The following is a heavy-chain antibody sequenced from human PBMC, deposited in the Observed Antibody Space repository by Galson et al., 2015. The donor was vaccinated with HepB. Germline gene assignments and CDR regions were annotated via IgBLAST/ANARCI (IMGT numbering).Heavy chain of an antibody. CDR1: GFSFSSYA. D-gene: IGHD3-22*01. Sequence: SLRLSYAASGFSFSSYAMTWVRQAPGKGLEWVSGISGSGGRTHYADSVKGRFTISRDNSKDTLYLQMNSLRAEDTAVFYCVKDGYYDSSGYIDYWGQGTLVTVSS. V-gene: IGHV3-23*01. CDR2: ISGSGGRT. CDR3: VKDGYYDSSGYIDY. J-gene: IGHJ4*02.